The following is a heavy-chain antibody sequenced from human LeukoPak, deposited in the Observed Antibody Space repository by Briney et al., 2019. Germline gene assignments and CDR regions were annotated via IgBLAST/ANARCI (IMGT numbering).Heavy chain of an antibody. D-gene: IGHD6-19*01. CDR3: ARERSSGGLKY. J-gene: IGHJ4*02. Sequence: GGSLRLSCAASGFTFDDYAMHWVRQAPGKGLEWVSGISWNSGSIGYADSVKGRFTISRDNAKNSLYLQMNSLRAEDTAVYYCARERSSGGLKYWGQGTLVTVSS. CDR1: GFTFDDYA. V-gene: IGHV3-9*01. CDR2: ISWNSGSI.